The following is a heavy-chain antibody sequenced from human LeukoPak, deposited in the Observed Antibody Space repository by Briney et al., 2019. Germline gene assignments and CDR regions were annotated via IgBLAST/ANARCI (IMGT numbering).Heavy chain of an antibody. CDR3: ARGRVAAAGTRKVFGY. D-gene: IGHD6-13*01. CDR1: GGSFSGYY. Sequence: SETLSLTCAVYGGSFSGYYWTWIRQPPGKGLEWLGEINHSGSTNYNPPLKSRVTISLDTSKNQFSLKLSSVTAADTAVYYCARGRVAAAGTRKVFGYWGQGTLVTVSS. CDR2: INHSGST. J-gene: IGHJ4*02. V-gene: IGHV4-34*01.